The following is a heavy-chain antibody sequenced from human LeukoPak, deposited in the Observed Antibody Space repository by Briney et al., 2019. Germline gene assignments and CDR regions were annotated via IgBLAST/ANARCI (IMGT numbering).Heavy chain of an antibody. Sequence: SETLSLTCTVSGGSISTSSYYWGWIRQPPGKGLEWIGEINHSGSTNYNPSLKSRVTISVDTSKNQFSLKLSSVTAADTAVYYCAREGVLWFGELLESNWFDPWGQGTLVTVSS. CDR2: INHSGST. CDR3: AREGVLWFGELLESNWFDP. CDR1: GGSISTSSYY. V-gene: IGHV4-39*07. J-gene: IGHJ5*02. D-gene: IGHD3-10*01.